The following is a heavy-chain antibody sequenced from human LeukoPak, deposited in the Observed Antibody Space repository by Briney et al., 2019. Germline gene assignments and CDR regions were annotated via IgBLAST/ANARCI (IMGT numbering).Heavy chain of an antibody. CDR3: ASFVSSSGWYSGWAEYFQH. V-gene: IGHV4-39*07. CDR2: IYYSGST. CDR1: GGSISSSSYY. D-gene: IGHD6-19*01. Sequence: SETLSLTCTVSGGSISSSSYYWGWIRQPSGKGLEWIGSIYYSGSTYYNPSLKSRVTISVDTSKNQFSLKLSSVTAADTAVYYCASFVSSSGWYSGWAEYFQHWGQGTLVTVSS. J-gene: IGHJ1*01.